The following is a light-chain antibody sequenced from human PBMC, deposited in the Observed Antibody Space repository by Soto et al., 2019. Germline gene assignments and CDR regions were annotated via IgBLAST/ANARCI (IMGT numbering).Light chain of an antibody. CDR3: QQYYSYPWT. CDR2: GAS. CDR1: QSCLTK. V-gene: IGKV3-15*01. J-gene: IGKJ1*01. Sequence: EIVVTQSPATLSVSPGEGATLFCRASQSCLTKLSCYQHRAGQAPRLLIYGASTRATGIPARFSGSGSGTEFTLTISCLQSEDFATYYCQQYYSYPWTFGQGTKVDIK.